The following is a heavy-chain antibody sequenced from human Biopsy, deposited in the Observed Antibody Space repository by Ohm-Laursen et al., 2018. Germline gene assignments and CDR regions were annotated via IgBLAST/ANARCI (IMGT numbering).Heavy chain of an antibody. V-gene: IGHV1-69*13. CDR2: IIPIFGTA. Sequence: GASVKVSCKASGGTFSSHAISWVRQAPGQGLEWMGGIIPIFGTAEYAQNFQGRLTITADESTSTSYMDLISLRSEDTAVYYCARDRSSGSYSQSDYWGQGTLVTVSS. CDR1: GGTFSSHA. D-gene: IGHD1-26*01. CDR3: ARDRSSGSYSQSDY. J-gene: IGHJ4*02.